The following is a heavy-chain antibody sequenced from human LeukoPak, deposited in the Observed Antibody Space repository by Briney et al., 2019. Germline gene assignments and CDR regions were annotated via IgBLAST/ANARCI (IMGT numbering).Heavy chain of an antibody. CDR1: GFTFSFYA. V-gene: IGHV3-74*01. D-gene: IGHD1-26*01. Sequence: GGSLRLSCAASGFTFSFYAMSWVRQAPGKGLVWVSRIASDGSTVYADSVKGRFTISRDNAKDTVYLQVNSLRVEDTAVYYCIGSGGWPGYWGQGTLVTVSS. CDR3: IGSGGWPGY. J-gene: IGHJ4*02. CDR2: IASDGST.